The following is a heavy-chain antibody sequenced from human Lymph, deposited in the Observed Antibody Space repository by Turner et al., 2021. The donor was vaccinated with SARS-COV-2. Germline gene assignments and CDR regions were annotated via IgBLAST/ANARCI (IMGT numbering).Heavy chain of an antibody. CDR2: IYYSGST. V-gene: IGHV4-31*03. D-gene: IGHD4-17*01. CDR3: ARDYGGNSNYFDD. J-gene: IGHJ4*02. CDR1: GGSISSGGYY. Sequence: QLELQEAGPGVVEPSQALSLTCTVSGGSISSGGYYCSWIRQHPGKGLEWIGYIYYSGSTYYNPSLKSRVSISVDTSKNQFSLKLSSVTAADPAVYYCARDYGGNSNYFDDWGQGTLVTVSS.